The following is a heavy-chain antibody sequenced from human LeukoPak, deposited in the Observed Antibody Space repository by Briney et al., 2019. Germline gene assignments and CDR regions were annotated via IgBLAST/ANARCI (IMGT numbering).Heavy chain of an antibody. V-gene: IGHV1-69*13. Sequence: SVKVSCKASGGTFSSYAISWVRQAPGQGLEWMGGIIPIFGTANYAQKFQGRVTITADESTSTAYMELGSLRSEDTAVYYCARSIAAAGPPDYWGQGTLVTVSS. CDR3: ARSIAAAGPPDY. CDR1: GGTFSSYA. D-gene: IGHD6-13*01. CDR2: IIPIFGTA. J-gene: IGHJ4*02.